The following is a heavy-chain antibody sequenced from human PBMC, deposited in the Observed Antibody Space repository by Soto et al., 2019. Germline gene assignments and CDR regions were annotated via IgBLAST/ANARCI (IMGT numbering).Heavy chain of an antibody. Sequence: ASVKVSWKASGYSLTDNGITLVRQAPGQGLEWMGIINPSGGSTSYAQKFQGRVTMTRDTSTSTVYMELSSLRSEDTAVYYCARDRRYGGATHFDYWGQGTLVTVSS. CDR2: INPSGGST. J-gene: IGHJ4*02. V-gene: IGHV1-46*01. D-gene: IGHD1-26*01. CDR3: ARDRRYGGATHFDY. CDR1: GYSLTDNG.